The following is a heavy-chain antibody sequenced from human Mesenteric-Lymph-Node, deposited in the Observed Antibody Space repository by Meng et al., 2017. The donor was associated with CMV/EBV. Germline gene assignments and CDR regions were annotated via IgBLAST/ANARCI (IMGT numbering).Heavy chain of an antibody. CDR1: GGSVSSGAYY. D-gene: IGHD3-3*01. V-gene: IGHV4-31*03. Sequence: SETLSLTCTVSGGSVSSGAYYWSWIRQSPGKGLEWIGYIYYSGTTFYNPSLKSRVSFSMDTSKNHLSLRLTSVTAADTAVYYCARGGVVTPLDYGGQGTQVTVSS. J-gene: IGHJ4*02. CDR2: IYYSGTT. CDR3: ARGGVVTPLDY.